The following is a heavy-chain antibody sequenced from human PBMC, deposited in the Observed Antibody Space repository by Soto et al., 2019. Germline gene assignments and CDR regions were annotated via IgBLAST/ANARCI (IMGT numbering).Heavy chain of an antibody. D-gene: IGHD3-3*01. CDR3: ARESTTIFGVVISGYYFDY. CDR1: GFTFSSSE. Sequence: EVQLVESGGGLVQPGGSLRLSCTASGFTFSSSEMNWVRQAPGKGLEWLSYISSSGTTIYYADSVKGRFTTSRDNAKNSLYLQMNSLRAEDTAVYYCARESTTIFGVVISGYYFDYWGQGTLVTVSS. V-gene: IGHV3-48*03. J-gene: IGHJ4*02. CDR2: ISSSGTTI.